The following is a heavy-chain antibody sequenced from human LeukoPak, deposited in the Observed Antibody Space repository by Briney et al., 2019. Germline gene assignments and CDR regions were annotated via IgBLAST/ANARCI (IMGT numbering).Heavy chain of an antibody. CDR3: ARKVGYSSSWYLASWFDP. CDR2: IYPGDSDT. CDR1: GYSFTSYW. Sequence: GESLKISCKGSGYSFTSYWIGWVRLMPGKGLEWMGIIYPGDSDTRYSPSFQGQVTISADKSISTAYLQWSSLKASDTAMYYCARKVGYSSSWYLASWFDPWGQGTLVTVSS. J-gene: IGHJ5*02. D-gene: IGHD6-13*01. V-gene: IGHV5-51*01.